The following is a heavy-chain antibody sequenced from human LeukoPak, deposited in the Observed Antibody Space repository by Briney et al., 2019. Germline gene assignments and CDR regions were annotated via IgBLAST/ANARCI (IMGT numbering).Heavy chain of an antibody. V-gene: IGHV3-48*03. CDR2: ISSSGSTI. Sequence: GGSLRLSCAASGFTFSSYEMNWVRQAPGKGLEWVSYISSSGSTIYYAGSVKGRFTISRDNAKNSLYLQMNSLRAEDTAVYYCARDQAAMVMDYWGQGTLVTVSS. D-gene: IGHD5-18*01. J-gene: IGHJ4*02. CDR1: GFTFSSYE. CDR3: ARDQAAMVMDY.